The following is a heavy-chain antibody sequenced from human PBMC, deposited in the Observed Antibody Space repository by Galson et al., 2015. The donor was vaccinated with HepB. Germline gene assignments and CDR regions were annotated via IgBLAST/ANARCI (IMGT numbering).Heavy chain of an antibody. J-gene: IGHJ2*01. CDR3: VRVFFGSERYSAYWYFDL. V-gene: IGHV3-48*02. CDR1: GFTFSAYT. D-gene: IGHD3-10*01. Sequence: SLRLSCAASGFTFSAYTMNWVRRAPGKGLESIAYISTNGATIYYAASVKGRFTVSRDNARNSLYLQMNSLRDQDTAVYSCVRVFFGSERYSAYWYFDLWGRGTLVTVSS. CDR2: ISTNGATI.